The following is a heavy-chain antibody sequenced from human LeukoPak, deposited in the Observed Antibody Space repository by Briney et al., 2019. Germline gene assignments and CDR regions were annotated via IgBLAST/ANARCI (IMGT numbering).Heavy chain of an antibody. CDR1: GYTFTGYS. Sequence: ASVKVSSKASGYTFTGYSMHSVRQAPGQGLEWMGWINPNSGGTNYAQKFQGRVTMTRDTSISTAYMELRRLRSDDTAVYYCARQDYYDSSGYYSWGQGTLVTVSS. D-gene: IGHD3-22*01. J-gene: IGHJ4*02. CDR3: ARQDYYDSSGYYS. V-gene: IGHV1-2*02. CDR2: INPNSGGT.